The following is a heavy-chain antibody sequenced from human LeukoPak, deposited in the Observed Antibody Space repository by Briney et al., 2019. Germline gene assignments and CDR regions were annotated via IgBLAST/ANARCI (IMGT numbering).Heavy chain of an antibody. V-gene: IGHV3-30*04. J-gene: IGHJ1*01. D-gene: IGHD6-13*01. Sequence: PGGSLRLSCAASGFTFSSYAMHWVRQAPGKGLEWVAVISYDGSNKYYADSVKGRFTISRDNSKNTLYLQMNSLRAEDTAVYYCAKEWSSSWYEYFQHWGQGTLVTVSS. CDR3: AKEWSSSWYEYFQH. CDR1: GFTFSSYA. CDR2: ISYDGSNK.